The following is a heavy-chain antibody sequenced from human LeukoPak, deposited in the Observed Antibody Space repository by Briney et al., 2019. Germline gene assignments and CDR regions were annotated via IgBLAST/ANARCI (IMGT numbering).Heavy chain of an antibody. D-gene: IGHD4-17*01. CDR3: ARDIVRVGDYGEGDAFDI. J-gene: IGHJ3*02. V-gene: IGHV4-39*07. Sequence: SETLSLTCTVSGGSISSSSYYWGWIRQPPGKGLEWIGSIYYSGSTYYNPSLKSRVTISVDTSKNQFSLKLSSVTAADTAAYYCARDIVRVGDYGEGDAFDIWGQGTMVTVSS. CDR2: IYYSGST. CDR1: GGSISSSSYY.